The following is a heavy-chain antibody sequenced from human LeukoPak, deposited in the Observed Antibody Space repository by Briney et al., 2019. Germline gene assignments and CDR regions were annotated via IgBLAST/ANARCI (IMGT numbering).Heavy chain of an antibody. CDR2: IYYSGST. CDR3: AREGVGATQWFQH. D-gene: IGHD1-26*01. J-gene: IGHJ1*01. CDR1: GGSISSVNYY. V-gene: IGHV4-39*07. Sequence: SETLSLTCTVSGGSISSVNYYWGWIRQPPGKGLEWIGSIYYSGSTYYNPSLKSRVTISVDTSKNQFSLKLSSVTAADTAVYYCAREGVGATQWFQHWGQGTLVTVSS.